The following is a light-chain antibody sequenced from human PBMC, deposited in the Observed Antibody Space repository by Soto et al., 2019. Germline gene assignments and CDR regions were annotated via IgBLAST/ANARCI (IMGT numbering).Light chain of an antibody. Sequence: EIVMTQSPATLSVSPGARVPLSCRASQSVSSNLAWYQQNPGQAPRLLIYGASTRATGIPARFSGSGSGTEFTLTISSLQSEDFAVYYCQQYNNWPRTFGQGTKVDIK. V-gene: IGKV3-15*01. CDR2: GAS. J-gene: IGKJ1*01. CDR3: QQYNNWPRT. CDR1: QSVSSN.